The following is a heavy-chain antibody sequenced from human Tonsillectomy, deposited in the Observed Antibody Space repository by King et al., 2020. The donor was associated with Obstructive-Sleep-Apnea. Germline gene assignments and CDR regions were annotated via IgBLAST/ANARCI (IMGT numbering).Heavy chain of an antibody. V-gene: IGHV3-9*01. D-gene: IGHD5-18*01. J-gene: IGHJ3*02. CDR1: GFTFDDYA. Sequence: VQLVESGGGLVQPGRSLRLSCAASGFTFDDYAMHWVRQAPGKGLEWVSGISWNSGSIGYADSVKGRFTISRDNAKNSLYLQMNSLRAEETALYYCAKIPGYSYGYDGGAFDIWGQGTMVTVSS. CDR3: AKIPGYSYGYDGGAFDI. CDR2: ISWNSGSI.